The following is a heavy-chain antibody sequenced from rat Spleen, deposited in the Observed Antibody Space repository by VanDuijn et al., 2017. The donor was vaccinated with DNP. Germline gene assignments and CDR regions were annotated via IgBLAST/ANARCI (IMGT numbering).Heavy chain of an antibody. V-gene: IGHV5-25*01. J-gene: IGHJ2*01. CDR1: GFTFSNYD. CDR3: ARPSIYNNYFDY. CDR2: ISPSGGST. Sequence: EVQLVESGGGLVQPGRSLKLSCAASGFTFSNYDMAWVRQAPTKGLEWVASISPSGGSTYYRDSVKGRFTVSRDNAKSSLYLQMDSLRSEDTAYYCARPSIYNNYFDYWGQGVMVTVSS. D-gene: IGHD1-10*01.